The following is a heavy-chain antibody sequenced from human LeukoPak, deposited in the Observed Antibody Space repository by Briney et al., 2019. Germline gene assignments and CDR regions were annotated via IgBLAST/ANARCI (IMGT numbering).Heavy chain of an antibody. Sequence: PGGSLRLSCAASGFTFSSYGMRWVRQAPGKGLEWVAVISYDGSNKYYADSVKGRFTISRDNSKNTLYLQMNSLRAEDTAVYYCARNGYYDYIWGSYPYWFDPWGQGTLVTVSS. V-gene: IGHV3-30*03. D-gene: IGHD3-16*02. CDR3: ARNGYYDYIWGSYPYWFDP. CDR2: ISYDGSNK. J-gene: IGHJ5*02. CDR1: GFTFSSYG.